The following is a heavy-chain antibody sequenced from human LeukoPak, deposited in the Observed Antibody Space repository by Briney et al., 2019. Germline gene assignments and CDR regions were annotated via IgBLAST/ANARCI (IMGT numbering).Heavy chain of an antibody. CDR3: ARGRVVVVVAATRVIYYYYMDV. J-gene: IGHJ6*03. CDR2: INHSGST. Sequence: SETLSLTCAVYGGSFSGHYWTWIRQPPGKGPEWIGEINHSGSTTYNPSLNSRVTISVDTSKNQFSLRLSSVSAADTAVYYCARGRVVVVVAATRVIYYYYMDVWGKGTTVTVSS. D-gene: IGHD2-15*01. CDR1: GGSFSGHY. V-gene: IGHV4-34*01.